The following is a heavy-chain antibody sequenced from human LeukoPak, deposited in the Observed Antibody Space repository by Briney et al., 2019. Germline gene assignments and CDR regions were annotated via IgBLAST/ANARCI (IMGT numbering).Heavy chain of an antibody. Sequence: SETLSLTCTVSGGSISSYYWSWIRRPPGKGLEWIGYIYYSGSTNYNPSLKSRVTISVDTSKNQFSLKLSSVTAADTAVYYCAREDPYYGMDVWGQGTTVTVSS. CDR1: GGSISSYY. J-gene: IGHJ6*02. CDR3: AREDPYYGMDV. CDR2: IYYSGST. V-gene: IGHV4-59*01.